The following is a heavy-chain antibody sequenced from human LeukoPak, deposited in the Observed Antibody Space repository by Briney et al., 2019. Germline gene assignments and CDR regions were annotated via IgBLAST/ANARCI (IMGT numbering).Heavy chain of an antibody. J-gene: IGHJ4*02. CDR3: ATESFHY. Sequence: GGSLRLSCAVSGFTFDRFAMGWVRQAPGKGLEWVSIISASGGITNYADSVKGRFTISRDNSKNTLLLQMNSLRVDDTAIYYCATESFHYWGQGTLVTDSS. CDR2: ISASGGIT. D-gene: IGHD3-10*01. V-gene: IGHV3-23*01. CDR1: GFTFDRFA.